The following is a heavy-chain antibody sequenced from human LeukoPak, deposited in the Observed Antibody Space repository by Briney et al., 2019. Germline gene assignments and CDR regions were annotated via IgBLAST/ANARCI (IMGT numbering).Heavy chain of an antibody. CDR2: INHSGST. D-gene: IGHD2-15*01. Sequence: SETLSLTXAVYGGSFSGYYWSWIRQPPGKGLEWIGEINHSGSTNDNPSLKSRVTISVDTSKNQFSLKLSSVTAADTAVYYCARGLREVRYCSGGSCYSLYYFDYWGQGTLVTVSS. V-gene: IGHV4-34*01. J-gene: IGHJ4*02. CDR3: ARGLREVRYCSGGSCYSLYYFDY. CDR1: GGSFSGYY.